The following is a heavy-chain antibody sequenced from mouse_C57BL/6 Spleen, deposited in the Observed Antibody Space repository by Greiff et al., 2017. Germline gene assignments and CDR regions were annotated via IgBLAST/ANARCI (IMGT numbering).Heavy chain of an antibody. J-gene: IGHJ2*01. D-gene: IGHD1-1*01. CDR2: IYPGSGST. V-gene: IGHV1-55*01. Sequence: QVQLQQPGAELVKPGASVKMSCKASGYTFTSYWITWVKQRPGQGLEWIGDIYPGSGSTNYNEKFKSKATLTVDTSSSTAYMQLSSLTSADSAVYYCARSAYYYGSSYGYYFDYWGQGTTLTVSS. CDR3: ARSAYYYGSSYGYYFDY. CDR1: GYTFTSYW.